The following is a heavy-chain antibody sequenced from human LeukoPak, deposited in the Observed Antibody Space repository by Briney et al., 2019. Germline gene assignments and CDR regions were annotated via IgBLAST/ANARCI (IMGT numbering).Heavy chain of an antibody. D-gene: IGHD2-2*01. J-gene: IGHJ4*02. CDR1: GFTFSSYN. CDR3: ARAYCSSTSCFG. Sequence: GGSLRLSCAASGFTFSSYNMNWVRQAPGKGLEWVSSISYSSRARYYADSVKGRFTISRDNFKDSLYLQMDSLRAEDTAVYYCARAYCSSTSCFGWGQGTLVTVCS. CDR2: ISYSSRAR. V-gene: IGHV3-48*01.